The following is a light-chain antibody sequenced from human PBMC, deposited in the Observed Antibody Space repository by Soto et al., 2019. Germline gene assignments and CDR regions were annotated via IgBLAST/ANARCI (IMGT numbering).Light chain of an antibody. CDR2: EVS. CDR3: SSYAGSNNFEV. Sequence: QSALTQPPSASGSPGQSVTISCTGTSSDVGGYNYVSWHQQHPGKAPKLMICEVSKRPSGVPDRFSGSKSGNTASLTVSGLQAEDEADYYCSSYAGSNNFEVFGTGTKVTVL. V-gene: IGLV2-8*01. J-gene: IGLJ1*01. CDR1: SSDVGGYNY.